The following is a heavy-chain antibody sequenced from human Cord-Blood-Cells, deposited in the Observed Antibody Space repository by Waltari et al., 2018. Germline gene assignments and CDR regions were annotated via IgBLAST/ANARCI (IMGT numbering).Heavy chain of an antibody. CDR2: INPNSGGT. CDR1: GYNFTGYY. CDR3: AREDIVVVPADAFDI. J-gene: IGHJ3*02. D-gene: IGHD2-2*01. Sequence: QVQLVKSGAEVKKPGASVKVSCKASGYNFTGYYMQWVRQAPGQGLEWMGWINPNSGGTNYAQKFQGRVTMTRDTSISTAYMELSRLRSDDTAVYYCAREDIVVVPADAFDIWGQGTMVTVSS. V-gene: IGHV1-2*02.